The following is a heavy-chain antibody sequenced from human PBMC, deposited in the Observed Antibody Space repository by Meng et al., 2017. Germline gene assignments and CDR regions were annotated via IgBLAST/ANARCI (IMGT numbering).Heavy chain of an antibody. CDR1: GFTCSNSW. CDR2: IKSKTDGETT. CDR3: QWLSTHPPDC. D-gene: IGHD3-22*01. J-gene: IGHJ4*02. V-gene: IGHV3-15*01. Sequence: VLLFDSGACSVQPGCSLRLSCATSGFTCSNSWMDLVRQTPGKGLDWLGRIKSKTDGETTDYAAPVKGRFSISRDDAKNTLYLQMNSLKTEDTAVYYCQWLSTHPPDCWGQGTLVTVFS.